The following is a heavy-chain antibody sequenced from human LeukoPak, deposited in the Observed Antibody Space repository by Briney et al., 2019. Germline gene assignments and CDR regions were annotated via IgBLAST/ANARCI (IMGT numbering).Heavy chain of an antibody. D-gene: IGHD6-19*01. CDR3: ARMTSSGWYAAGYYFDY. CDR1: GGSFTAFY. Sequence: SETLSLTCNVYGGSFTAFYWSWIRQPPGKGLEWIGEVNHSGTTNYNPSLKSRVTLSVDTSKNQFSLKMSSVTAADTAVYYCARMTSSGWYAAGYYFDYWGQGTLVTVSS. CDR2: VNHSGTT. V-gene: IGHV4-34*01. J-gene: IGHJ4*02.